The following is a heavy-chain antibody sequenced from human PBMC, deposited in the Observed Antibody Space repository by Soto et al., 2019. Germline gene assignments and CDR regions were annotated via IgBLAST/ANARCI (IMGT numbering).Heavy chain of an antibody. CDR3: AKDLRIAAQWSLGLDY. Sequence: QVPLVESGGGVVQPGRSLRLSCAASGFTFRSYGMHWVRQAPGKGLEWVAVISYDGSSKYYADSVKGRFTISRDNSKNTLYLQMNSLRAEDTAVYYGAKDLRIAAQWSLGLDYWGQGTLVPVSS. J-gene: IGHJ4*02. CDR1: GFTFRSYG. CDR2: ISYDGSSK. D-gene: IGHD6-13*01. V-gene: IGHV3-30*18.